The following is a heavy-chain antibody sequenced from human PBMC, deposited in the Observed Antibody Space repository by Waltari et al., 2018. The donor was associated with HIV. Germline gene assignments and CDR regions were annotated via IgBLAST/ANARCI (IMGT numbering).Heavy chain of an antibody. CDR2: MSGSGGST. D-gene: IGHD1-26*01. CDR1: GFTFSSYA. CDR3: AKEGGSGSYPALFDY. J-gene: IGHJ4*02. Sequence: VQLLESGGGLVQPGGSLRLSCAASGFTFSSYAMSWVRTAPGKGLEWVSAMSGSGGSTYYADSVKGRFTISRDNSKNTLYLQMNSLRAEDTAVYYCAKEGGSGSYPALFDYWGQGTLVTVSS. V-gene: IGHV3-23*01.